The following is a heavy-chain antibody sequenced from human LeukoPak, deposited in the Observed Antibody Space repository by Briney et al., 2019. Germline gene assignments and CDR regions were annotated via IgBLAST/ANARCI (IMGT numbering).Heavy chain of an antibody. D-gene: IGHD3-10*01. CDR3: AKQQFNYASGGPFDY. CDR2: ISDSGGST. V-gene: IGHV3-23*01. CDR1: GFTFSSYA. J-gene: IGHJ4*02. Sequence: PGGSLRLSCAASGFTFSSYAMSWVRQAPGKGLEWVSAISDSGGSTYYADSVKGRFTISRDNSKNTLYLQMNSLGAEDTAVYYCAKQQFNYASGGPFDYWGQGTLVTVSS.